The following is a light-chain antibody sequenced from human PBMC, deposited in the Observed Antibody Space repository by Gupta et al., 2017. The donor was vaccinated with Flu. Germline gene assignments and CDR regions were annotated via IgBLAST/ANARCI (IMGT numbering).Light chain of an antibody. V-gene: IGLV7-46*01. J-gene: IGLJ3*02. CDR1: TGAVSSGHE. CDR3: LRTYSGSRPGV. Sequence: VKLTCALSTGAVSSGHERHQYQQKPGPAPRTQIYDTSNNHSWAAARFSGSGLRGEAALTLSGALPEDEAEYYCLRTYSGSRPGVFGGGTKLTVL. CDR2: DTS.